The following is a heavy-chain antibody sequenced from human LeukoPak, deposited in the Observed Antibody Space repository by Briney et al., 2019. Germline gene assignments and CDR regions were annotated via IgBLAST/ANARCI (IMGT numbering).Heavy chain of an antibody. J-gene: IGHJ4*02. CDR2: IKQDGSEK. Sequence: PGGSLRLSCAASGFTFSSYWMSWVRQAPGKGLEWVANIKQDGSEKYYVDSVKGRFTISRDNAKNSLYLQMNSLRAEDTAVYYCARGGPLAKILPFDYWGQGTLVTVSS. CDR3: ARGGPLAKILPFDY. V-gene: IGHV3-7*01. CDR1: GFTFSSYW.